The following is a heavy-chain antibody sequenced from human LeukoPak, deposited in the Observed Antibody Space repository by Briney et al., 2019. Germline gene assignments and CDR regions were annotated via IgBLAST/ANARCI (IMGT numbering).Heavy chain of an antibody. CDR3: AKDRYYQSNVLDY. CDR2: ISYDGSNK. J-gene: IGHJ4*02. Sequence: GGSLRLSCAASGFTFSSYDMHWVRQAPGKGLEWVALISYDGSNKYYADSVKGRFTISRDNSKNTLYLQMNSLRAEDTSVYYCAKDRYYQSNVLDYWGQGTLVTVSS. V-gene: IGHV3-30*18. D-gene: IGHD3-22*01. CDR1: GFTFSSYD.